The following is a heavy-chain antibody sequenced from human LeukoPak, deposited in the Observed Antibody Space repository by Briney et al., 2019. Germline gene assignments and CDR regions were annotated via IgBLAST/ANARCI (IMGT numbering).Heavy chain of an antibody. D-gene: IGHD1-1*01. CDR3: ARIGNYYFDY. Sequence: PSGTLSLTCAVSGGSISSGNWWTLVRQPPGKGLDWIGEIYHSGSTNYNPSLKSRVTISVDKSKNQFSLKLTSVTAADTAVYFCARIGNYYFDYWGQGTLVTVSS. V-gene: IGHV4-4*02. J-gene: IGHJ4*02. CDR2: IYHSGST. CDR1: GGSISSGNW.